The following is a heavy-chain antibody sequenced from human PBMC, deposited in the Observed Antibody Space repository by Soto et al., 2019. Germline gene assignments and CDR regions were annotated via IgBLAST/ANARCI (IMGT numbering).Heavy chain of an antibody. D-gene: IGHD5-18*01. CDR2: ISNDGNRQ. CDR1: GFTFSSYD. Sequence: SLRLSCAASGFTFSSYDMHWVRQAPGKGLEWVAAISNDGNRQLYADSVKDRFTISRDNSRNTLDLQMNNLRTEDTGVYFCARDIYSYGSVGTPDIWGQGTMVTVSS. V-gene: IGHV3-30-3*01. J-gene: IGHJ3*02. CDR3: ARDIYSYGSVGTPDI.